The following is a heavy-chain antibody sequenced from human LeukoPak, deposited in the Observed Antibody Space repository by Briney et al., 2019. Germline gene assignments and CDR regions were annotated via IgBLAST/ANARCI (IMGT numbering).Heavy chain of an antibody. CDR2: IYHSGHT. Sequence: PSETLSLTCTVSGSSITSDYYWGWIRQPPGKGLERIGSIYHSGHTYYNPSLKSRVTISVDTSKKEFSLRLSSVTAADTAVYFCARGRKYTSGYRVTELGSGYSDYWGQGTLVTVSS. J-gene: IGHJ4*02. V-gene: IGHV4-38-2*02. CDR1: GSSITSDYY. D-gene: IGHD5-18*01. CDR3: ARGRKYTSGYRVTELGSGYSDY.